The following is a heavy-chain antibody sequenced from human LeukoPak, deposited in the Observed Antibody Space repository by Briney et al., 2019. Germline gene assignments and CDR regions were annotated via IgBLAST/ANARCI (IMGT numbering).Heavy chain of an antibody. D-gene: IGHD4-23*01. CDR2: TCYRSKWYN. J-gene: IGHJ1*01. CDR3: ARYLDYGGNSRVFQH. CDR1: GDSVSSNSAA. V-gene: IGHV6-1*01. Sequence: SQTLSLTCAISGDSVSSNSAAWNWIRQSPSRGLEWLGRTCYRSKWYNDYAVSVKSRITINPDTSKNQFSLKLSSVTAADTAVYYCARYLDYGGNSRVFQHWGQGTLVTVSS.